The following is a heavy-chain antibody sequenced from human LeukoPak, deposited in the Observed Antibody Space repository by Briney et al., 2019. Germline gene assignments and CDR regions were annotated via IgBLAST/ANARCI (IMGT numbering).Heavy chain of an antibody. J-gene: IGHJ4*02. Sequence: GGSLRLSCAASGFTFSSYEMNWVRQAPGKGLEWVSSISSSSSYRYYTDSVKGRFTISRDNAKNSLYLQMNSLRAEDTAVYYCAREGYSPRDGYNFNFDYWGQGTLVTVSS. CDR3: AREGYSPRDGYNFNFDY. CDR2: ISSSSSYR. D-gene: IGHD5-24*01. V-gene: IGHV3-21*01. CDR1: GFTFSSYE.